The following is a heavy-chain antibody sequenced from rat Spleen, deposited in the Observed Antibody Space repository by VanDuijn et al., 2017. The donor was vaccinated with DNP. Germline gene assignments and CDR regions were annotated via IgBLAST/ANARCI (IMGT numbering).Heavy chain of an antibody. J-gene: IGHJ2*01. CDR1: GFIFSDYY. Sequence: EVQLVESGGDLVQPGRSLKLSCAASGFIFSDYYMAWVRRAPAKGLEWVAYIRYDGGTAYYGDSVKGRFTISRDNAKSTLYLQMDSLGSEDTATYYCARREKGPDYWGQGVMVTVSS. CDR2: IRYDGGTA. V-gene: IGHV5-22*01. CDR3: ARREKGPDY.